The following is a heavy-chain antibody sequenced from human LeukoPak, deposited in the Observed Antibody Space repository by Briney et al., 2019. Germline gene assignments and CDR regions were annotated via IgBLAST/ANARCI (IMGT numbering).Heavy chain of an antibody. Sequence: ASVKVSCKASGYTFTSYDSNGLRQATGRGPEWMGWMNPNSGNTGYSHKFHRRLTMPRHPSLSPAYLDLGTLTSQPTAVYYCARGPNKSHGGHSGPAWFDPRGPGSLGPVS. D-gene: IGHD4-23*01. CDR3: ARGPNKSHGGHSGPAWFDP. CDR1: GYTFTSYD. V-gene: IGHV1-8*01. J-gene: IGHJ5*02. CDR2: MNPNSGNT.